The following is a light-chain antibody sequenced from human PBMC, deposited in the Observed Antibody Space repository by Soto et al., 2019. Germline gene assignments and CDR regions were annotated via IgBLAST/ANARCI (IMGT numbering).Light chain of an antibody. CDR3: QHCDSYWT. J-gene: IGKJ1*01. CDR1: QSISTS. CDR2: KAS. Sequence: DIQITQSPSTLSASVGDRVTITCRARQSISTSLAGYQQKPRKGPKVLIYKASSLESGVPSRFSGSGSGTEFTLTISSLQPDDFATYYCQHCDSYWTFDQGTKVEIK. V-gene: IGKV1-5*03.